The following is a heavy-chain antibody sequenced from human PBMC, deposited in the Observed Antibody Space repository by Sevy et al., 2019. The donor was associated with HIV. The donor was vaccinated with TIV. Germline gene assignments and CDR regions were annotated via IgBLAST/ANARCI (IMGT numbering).Heavy chain of an antibody. CDR1: GFAFSSHA. CDR2: ISYEGTET. V-gene: IGHV3-30-3*01. Sequence: GGSLRLSCAASGFAFSSHAMYWVRQAPGKGLEWVAVISYEGTETFYAASVEGRFTISRDNSKNMLSLLINSLRPEDAAVYYCARDGGNSVKWYPLYWGHGTLVTVSS. CDR3: ARDGGNSVKWYPLY. J-gene: IGHJ4*01. D-gene: IGHD2-2*01.